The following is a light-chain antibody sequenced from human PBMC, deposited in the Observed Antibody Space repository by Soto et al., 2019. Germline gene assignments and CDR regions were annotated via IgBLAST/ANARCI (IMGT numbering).Light chain of an antibody. Sequence: DIQMTQSPSTLSASVGDRVTITCRASQSISSWLAWYQQKPGKAPGLLIYKASSLESGVPSRFSGSGSGTEFTLTISSLQPEDFATYYCQQYDNYSRTFGQGTKVEIK. J-gene: IGKJ1*01. CDR1: QSISSW. V-gene: IGKV1-5*03. CDR2: KAS. CDR3: QQYDNYSRT.